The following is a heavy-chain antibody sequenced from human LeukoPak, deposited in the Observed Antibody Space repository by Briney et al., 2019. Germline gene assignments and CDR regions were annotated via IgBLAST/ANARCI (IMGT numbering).Heavy chain of an antibody. Sequence: KPSETLSLTCTVSGGSISSSSYYWGWIRQPPGKGLEWIGSIYYSGSTYYNPSLKSRVTISVDTSKNQFSLKLSSATAADTAVYYCARRGMATITDYWGQGTLVTVSS. V-gene: IGHV4-39*01. CDR3: ARRGMATITDY. CDR1: GGSISSSSYY. D-gene: IGHD5-24*01. J-gene: IGHJ4*02. CDR2: IYYSGST.